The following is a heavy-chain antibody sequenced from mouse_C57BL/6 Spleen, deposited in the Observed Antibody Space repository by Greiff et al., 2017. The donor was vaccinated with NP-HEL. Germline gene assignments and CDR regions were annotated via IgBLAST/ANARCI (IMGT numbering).Heavy chain of an antibody. V-gene: IGHV1-15*01. CDR3: TRYTTVVATDWDFEV. CDR1: GYTFTDYE. Sequence: QVQLQQSGAELVRPGASVTLSCKASGYTFTDYEMHWVKQTPVHGLEWIGAIDPETGGTAYNQKFKGKAILTADKSSSTAYMELRSLTSEDSAVYYCTRYTTVVATDWDFEVWGTGTTGTASS. J-gene: IGHJ1*03. CDR2: IDPETGGT. D-gene: IGHD1-1*01.